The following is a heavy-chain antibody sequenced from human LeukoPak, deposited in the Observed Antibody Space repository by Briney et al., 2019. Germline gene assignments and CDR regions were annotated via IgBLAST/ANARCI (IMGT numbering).Heavy chain of an antibody. CDR1: GFTFSSYG. CDR3: AKGGNYDYVWGSYRRLYYFDY. J-gene: IGHJ4*02. CDR2: ISYDGSNK. V-gene: IGHV3-30*18. D-gene: IGHD3-16*02. Sequence: GGSLRLSCAASGFTFSSYGMHWVRQAPGKGLEWVAVISYDGSNKYYADSVKGRFTISRDNSKNTLYLQMNSLRAEDTAVYYCAKGGNYDYVWGSYRRLYYFDYWGQGTLVTVSS.